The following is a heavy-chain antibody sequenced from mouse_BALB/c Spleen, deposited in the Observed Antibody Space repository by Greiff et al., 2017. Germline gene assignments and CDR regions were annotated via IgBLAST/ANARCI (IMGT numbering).Heavy chain of an antibody. Sequence: VQLQQSGPELVKPGASVKMSCKASGYTFTSYVMHWVKQKPGQGLEWIGYINPYNDGTKYNEKFKGKATLTSDKSSSTAYMELSSLTSEDSAVYYCARGGGSSPYYAMDYWGQGTSVTVSS. D-gene: IGHD1-1*01. J-gene: IGHJ4*01. V-gene: IGHV1-14*01. CDR2: INPYNDGT. CDR3: ARGGGSSPYYAMDY. CDR1: GYTFTSYV.